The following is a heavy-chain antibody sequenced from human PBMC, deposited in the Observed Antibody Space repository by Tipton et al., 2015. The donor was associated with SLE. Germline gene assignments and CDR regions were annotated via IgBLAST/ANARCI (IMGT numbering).Heavy chain of an antibody. CDR1: GYSFTSYW. V-gene: IGHV5-51*01. CDR3: ARHREAEGYSSGWSD. J-gene: IGHJ4*02. D-gene: IGHD6-19*01. CDR2: IYPGDSDT. Sequence: VQLVQSGAEVKKPGESLKISCKGSGYSFTSYWIGWGRQMPGKGLEWMGMIYPGDSDTGYSRSIQGQVTISADKSISPAYLQWSSLKAADTAMYYCARHREAEGYSSGWSDWGQGTLVTVSS.